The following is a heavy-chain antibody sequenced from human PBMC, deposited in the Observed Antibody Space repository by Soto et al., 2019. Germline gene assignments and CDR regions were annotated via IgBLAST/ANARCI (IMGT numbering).Heavy chain of an antibody. D-gene: IGHD4-17*01. CDR3: ARVNYGDYYYGMDV. CDR1: GGSINYSY. Sequence: TSETLSLTCTVSGGSINYSYWTWIRQPPGKGLEWIGYISYTGSANYNASLKSRLTISVDTSKNQFSLKLSSVTAADTALYYCARVNYGDYYYGMDVWGQGTTVTSP. CDR2: ISYTGSA. J-gene: IGHJ6*02. V-gene: IGHV4-59*01.